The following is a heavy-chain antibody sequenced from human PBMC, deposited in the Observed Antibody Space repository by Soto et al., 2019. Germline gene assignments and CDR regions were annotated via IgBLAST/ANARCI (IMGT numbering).Heavy chain of an antibody. J-gene: IGHJ4*02. D-gene: IGHD3-10*01. Sequence: SETLSLTCTVSGASISSYYWSWIRQPPGKGLEWIGYIYYSGSTNYNPSLKSRVTISVDTSKNQFSLKLNSMTAADTAVYYCARHNYGSGSTYFDYWGQGTLVTVSS. CDR1: GASISSYY. CDR2: IYYSGST. V-gene: IGHV4-59*08. CDR3: ARHNYGSGSTYFDY.